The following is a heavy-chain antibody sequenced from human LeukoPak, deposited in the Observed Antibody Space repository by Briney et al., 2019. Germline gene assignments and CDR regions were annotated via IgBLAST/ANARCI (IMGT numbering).Heavy chain of an antibody. CDR2: IYSGGST. J-gene: IGHJ6*02. Sequence: GGSLRLSCAASGFTFSSYAMSWVRQAPGKGLEWVSVIYSGGSTYYTDSVKGRFTISRDNSKNTVYLQMNSLRAEDTAVYYCAGDRTTMTTVTTSDGMDVWGQGTTVTVSS. CDR1: GFTFSSYA. V-gene: IGHV3-23*03. D-gene: IGHD4-17*01. CDR3: AGDRTTMTTVTTSDGMDV.